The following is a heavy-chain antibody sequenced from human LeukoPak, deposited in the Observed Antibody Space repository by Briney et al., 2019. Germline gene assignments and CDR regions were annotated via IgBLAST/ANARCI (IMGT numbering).Heavy chain of an antibody. Sequence: GVSLRLSCAASGFSFINAWMSWVRQAPGKGLEWFGRITSKIDGGTTDYAATVKGRFTISRDDSKDTLYLQMDSLQTEDTAVYYCSSLRGSSSQYFQHWGQGTLVTVSS. CDR3: SSLRGSSSQYFQH. J-gene: IGHJ1*01. V-gene: IGHV3-15*01. CDR1: GFSFINAW. D-gene: IGHD6-13*01. CDR2: ITSKIDGGTT.